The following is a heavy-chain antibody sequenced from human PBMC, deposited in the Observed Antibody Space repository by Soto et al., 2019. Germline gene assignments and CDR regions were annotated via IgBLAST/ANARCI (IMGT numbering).Heavy chain of an antibody. CDR3: AKDQAAAGTISRSFQH. J-gene: IGHJ1*01. V-gene: IGHV3-23*01. CDR1: GFSFSTYA. D-gene: IGHD6-13*01. CDR2: ISGSGGTT. Sequence: EVQLLESGGGLVQPEGSLRLSCAASGFSFSTYAMSWVRQAPGKGLEWVSGISGSGGTTYYADSVKGRFTISRDNSKNTLYLPVNSLRVEDTAVYYCAKDQAAAGTISRSFQHWGQGTLVTVSS.